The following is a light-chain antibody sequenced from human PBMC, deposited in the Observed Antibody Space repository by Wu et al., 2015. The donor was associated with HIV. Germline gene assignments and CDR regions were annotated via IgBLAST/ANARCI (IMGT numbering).Light chain of an antibody. CDR3: QQNNNWPLT. Sequence: ERVLTQSPATLSVSPGERATLSCRASQSVSSNLAWYQQKPGQAPRLLIYGASTRATGISARFSGSGSGTEFTLTISSLQSEDFAVYYCQQNNNWPLTFGGGTKVEIK. CDR1: QSVSSN. J-gene: IGKJ4*01. V-gene: IGKV3-15*01. CDR2: GAS.